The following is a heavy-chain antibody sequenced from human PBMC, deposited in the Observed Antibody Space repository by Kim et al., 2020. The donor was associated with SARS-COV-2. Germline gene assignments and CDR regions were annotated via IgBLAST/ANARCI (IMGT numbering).Heavy chain of an antibody. Sequence: RFTISMDNAKNSLYLQMNSLRAEDTAVYYCARDMKVIAAAAAYYYYGMDVWGQGTTVTVSS. V-gene: IGHV3-11*04. J-gene: IGHJ6*02. CDR3: ARDMKVIAAAAAYYYYGMDV. D-gene: IGHD6-13*01.